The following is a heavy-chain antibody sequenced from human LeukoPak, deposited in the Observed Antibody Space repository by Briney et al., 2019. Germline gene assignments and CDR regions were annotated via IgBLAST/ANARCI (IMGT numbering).Heavy chain of an antibody. V-gene: IGHV4-39*01. Sequence: SETLSLTCTVSGGSISSSTYYWGWIRQPPGKGLEWIGSIYYSGSTYYNPSLKSRVTISADTSKNQFSLKLSSVTAADTAVYYCARIEKWVYYFDYWGQGTLVTVSS. D-gene: IGHD2-8*01. CDR2: IYYSGST. CDR3: ARIEKWVYYFDY. CDR1: GGSISSSTYY. J-gene: IGHJ4*02.